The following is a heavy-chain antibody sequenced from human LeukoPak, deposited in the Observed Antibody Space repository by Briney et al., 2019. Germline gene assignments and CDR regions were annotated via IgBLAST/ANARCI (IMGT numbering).Heavy chain of an antibody. V-gene: IGHV1-2*02. D-gene: IGHD6-19*01. CDR1: GYTFTGYY. J-gene: IGHJ4*02. CDR3: ARGQQWLEAFDY. CDR2: INPNSGVT. Sequence: ASVKVSCKASGYTFTGYYMHWVRQAPGQGLEWMGWINPNSGVTHYPQKFQGRVTMTRDTSIRTAYMEVSSLRSDDTAVYYCARGQQWLEAFDYWGLGTLVTVSS.